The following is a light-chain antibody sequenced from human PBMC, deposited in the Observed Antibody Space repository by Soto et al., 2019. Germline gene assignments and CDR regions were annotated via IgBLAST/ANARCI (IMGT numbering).Light chain of an antibody. J-gene: IGLJ1*01. CDR2: RNN. CDR3: AAWDDSLSGSYV. CDR1: SSNFGSNY. V-gene: IGLV1-47*01. Sequence: QSVLTQPPSASGTPGQRVTISCSGSSSNFGSNYVYWYQQLPGTAPKLLMYRNNKRPSGVPDRFSGSKSGTSASLAISGLRSEDEADYYCAAWDDSLSGSYVFGTGTRSPS.